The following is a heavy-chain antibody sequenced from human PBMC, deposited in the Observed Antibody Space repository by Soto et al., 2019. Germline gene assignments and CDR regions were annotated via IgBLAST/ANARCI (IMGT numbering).Heavy chain of an antibody. CDR3: SRARYCTSPSCYNHYYYGMDI. J-gene: IGHJ6*02. Sequence: QEQLVQSGGEVKKPGASVRVSCKASGYTFTKYGITWVRQAPGQVLEWMGWIGVYNGKTNYARKLQGRVIMTADTSASTAYMELRSLRSDDTAVYYCSRARYCTSPSCYNHYYYGMDIWGQGTTVSVSS. CDR2: IGVYNGKT. D-gene: IGHD2-2*02. V-gene: IGHV1-18*04. CDR1: GYTFTKYG.